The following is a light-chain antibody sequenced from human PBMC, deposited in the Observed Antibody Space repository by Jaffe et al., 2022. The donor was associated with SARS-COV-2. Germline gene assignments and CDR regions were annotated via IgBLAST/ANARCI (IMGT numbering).Light chain of an antibody. Sequence: SSELTQDPAVSVALGQTVRITCQGDSLRSYYASWYQQKSGQAPVLVIYGKNNRPSGIPDRFSGSSSGTTASLTITGAQAEDEADYYCNSRDSSGNQLVFGGGTKLTVL. CDR2: GKN. V-gene: IGLV3-19*01. J-gene: IGLJ2*01. CDR1: SLRSYY. CDR3: NSRDSSGNQLV.